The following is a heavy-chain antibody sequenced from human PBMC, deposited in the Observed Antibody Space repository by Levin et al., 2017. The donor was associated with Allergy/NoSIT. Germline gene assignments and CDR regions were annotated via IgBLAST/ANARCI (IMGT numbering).Heavy chain of an antibody. Sequence: NASETLSLTCAVSGGSISTDNWWSWIRQPPGKGLAWIGEIYRSGDTNHNPSLRSRVTLSVDKSKYHFSLNLSSLTAADTAVYYCATVEGLFCSGVSCSYSFHYWGQGALVTVSS. V-gene: IGHV4-4*02. J-gene: IGHJ4*02. CDR3: ATVEGLFCSGVSCSYSFHY. CDR2: IYRSGDT. D-gene: IGHD3-9*01. CDR1: GGSISTDNW.